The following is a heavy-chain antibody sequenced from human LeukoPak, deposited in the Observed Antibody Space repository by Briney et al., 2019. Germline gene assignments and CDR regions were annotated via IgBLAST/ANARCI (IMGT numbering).Heavy chain of an antibody. D-gene: IGHD6-19*01. J-gene: IGHJ4*02. CDR2: IGGSGDNT. CDR3: AKSAVAGWVRDFDS. CDR1: GFTFRNYA. V-gene: IGHV3-23*01. Sequence: AGGSLRLSCVASGFTFRNYAMTWVRQAPGKGLEWVSTIGGSGDNTYYADSVQGRFTISRDNSKDTLFLQMNSLTADDTAIYYCAKSAVAGWVRDFDSWGQGILVTVSS.